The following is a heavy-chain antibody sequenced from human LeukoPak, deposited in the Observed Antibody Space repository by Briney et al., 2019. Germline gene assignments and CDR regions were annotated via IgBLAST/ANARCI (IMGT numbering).Heavy chain of an antibody. V-gene: IGHV1-46*01. Sequence: ASVKVSCKASGYTFTSYYMHWVRQASGQGLEWMGLINPGGDNTDYAQNFQGRVTMTRDTSTSTVYMGLSSLRSEDTAVYYCARIRGGYNDAYDIWGQGTMVTVSS. D-gene: IGHD5-24*01. CDR3: ARIRGGYNDAYDI. CDR2: INPGGDNT. CDR1: GYTFTSYY. J-gene: IGHJ3*02.